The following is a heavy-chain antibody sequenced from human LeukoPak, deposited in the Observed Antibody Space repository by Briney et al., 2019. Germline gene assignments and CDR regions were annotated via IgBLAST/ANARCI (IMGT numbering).Heavy chain of an antibody. D-gene: IGHD6-19*01. CDR1: GFTFSSYA. CDR3: ARAGYGTGWYPGALDY. Sequence: GGSLRLSCAASGFTFSSYAMSWVRQAPGKGLQWVAVIWFDGSNKYYADSVKGRFTISRDNSKNTLYLQMNSLRVEDTAVYYCARAGYGTGWYPGALDYWGQGTLVTVSS. V-gene: IGHV3-33*08. CDR2: IWFDGSNK. J-gene: IGHJ4*02.